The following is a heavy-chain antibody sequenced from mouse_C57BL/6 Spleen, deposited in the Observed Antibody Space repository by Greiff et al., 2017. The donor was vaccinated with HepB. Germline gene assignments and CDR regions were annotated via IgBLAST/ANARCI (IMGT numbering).Heavy chain of an antibody. D-gene: IGHD2-2*01. CDR1: GYTFTNYW. CDR3: ARHYVYDLYAMDY. V-gene: IGHV1-63*01. CDR2: IYPGGGYT. Sequence: VQLQQSGAELVRPGTSVKMSCMASGYTFTNYWIGWAKQRPGHGLEWIGDIYPGGGYTNYNEKFKGKATLTADKSSSTAYMQFSSLTSEDSAIYYCARHYVYDLYAMDYWGQGTSVTVAS. J-gene: IGHJ4*01.